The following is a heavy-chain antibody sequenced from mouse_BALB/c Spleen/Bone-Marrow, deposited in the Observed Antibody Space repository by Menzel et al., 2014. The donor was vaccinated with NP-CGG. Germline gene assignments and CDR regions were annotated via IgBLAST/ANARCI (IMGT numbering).Heavy chain of an antibody. CDR1: GYTFTSYY. D-gene: IGHD2-4*01. CDR2: IYPGDFNT. J-gene: IGHJ4*01. V-gene: IGHV1S56*01. Sequence: VQLQQSGPELVKPGASVRISCKASGYTFTSYYVHWVRPRPGQGLEWIGWIYPGDFNTKYNEKFKGKATLTADKSSSTASMQVSSLTSEDSAVYFCARKSQRAYDSMNYWGQGTSVTVSS. CDR3: ARKSQRAYDSMNY.